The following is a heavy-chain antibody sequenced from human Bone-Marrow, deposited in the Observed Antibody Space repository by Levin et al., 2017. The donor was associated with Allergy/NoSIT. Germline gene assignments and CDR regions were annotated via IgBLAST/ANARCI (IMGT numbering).Heavy chain of an antibody. CDR1: GGTFSSYA. J-gene: IGHJ6*02. V-gene: IGHV1-69*13. D-gene: IGHD2-8*01. CDR2: IIPIFGTA. CDR3: AREYCTNGVCSSYYYGMDV. Sequence: SVKVSCKASGGTFSSYAISWVRQAPGQGLEWMGGIIPIFGTANYAQKFQGRVTITADESTSTAYMELSSLRSEDTAVYYCAREYCTNGVCSSYYYGMDVWGQGTTVTVSS.